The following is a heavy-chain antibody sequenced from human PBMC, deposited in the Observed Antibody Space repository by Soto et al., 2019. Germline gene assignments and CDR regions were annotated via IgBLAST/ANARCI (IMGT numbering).Heavy chain of an antibody. D-gene: IGHD6-19*01. CDR1: GVTFNDYY. CDR2: INTLSTAI. CDR3: ARRLQWQLRPLDS. J-gene: IGHJ4*02. Sequence: SLRLSCEGSGVTFNDYYMIWIRQAPGKGLEWVAYINTLSTAIYYADSVKGRFTISRDNAKNSLYLQMNGLRAEDTATYYCARRLQWQLRPLDSWGRGTLVTVSS. V-gene: IGHV3-11*01.